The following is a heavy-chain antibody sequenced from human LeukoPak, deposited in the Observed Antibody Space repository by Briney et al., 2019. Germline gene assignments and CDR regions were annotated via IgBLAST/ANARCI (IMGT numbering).Heavy chain of an antibody. J-gene: IGHJ3*02. CDR3: ASPILATRGPFDS. V-gene: IGHV1-18*01. CDR2: ISAYNGNT. Sequence: ASVRVSCKASGYTFTSYGINWVRQAPGQGLEWMGGISAYNGNTNYAQNLQGRVTMTTDTSSTTAYMEVRSLRSDDTAVYYCASPILATRGPFDSWGQGTMVTVSS. CDR1: GYTFTSYG. D-gene: IGHD1-1*01.